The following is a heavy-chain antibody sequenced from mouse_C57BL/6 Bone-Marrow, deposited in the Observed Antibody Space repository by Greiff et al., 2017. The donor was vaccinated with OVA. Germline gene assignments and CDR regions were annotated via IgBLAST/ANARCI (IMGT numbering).Heavy chain of an antibody. J-gene: IGHJ2*01. CDR3: ARWGGSSFNYFDY. D-gene: IGHD1-1*01. Sequence: VQLQQSGAELVRPGTSVKMSCKASGYTFTNYWIGWAKQRPGHGLEWIGDLYPGGGYTNYNEKFKGKATLTADKSSSTAYMQFSSLTSEDSAIYYCARWGGSSFNYFDYWGQGTTLTVSS. CDR2: LYPGGGYT. V-gene: IGHV1-63*01. CDR1: GYTFTNYW.